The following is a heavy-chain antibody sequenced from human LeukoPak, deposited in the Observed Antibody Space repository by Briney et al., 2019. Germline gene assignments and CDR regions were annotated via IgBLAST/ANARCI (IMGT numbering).Heavy chain of an antibody. CDR3: ASSVVAKVYYYYGMDV. CDR2: IIPIFGTA. Sequence: AASVTVSCKASGGTFSSYAISWVRQAPGQGLEWMGGIIPIFGTANYAQKFQGRVTITADESTSTAYMELSSLRSEDTAVYYCASSVVAKVYYYYGMDVWGQGTTVTVSS. J-gene: IGHJ6*02. V-gene: IGHV1-69*01. CDR1: GGTFSSYA. D-gene: IGHD2-15*01.